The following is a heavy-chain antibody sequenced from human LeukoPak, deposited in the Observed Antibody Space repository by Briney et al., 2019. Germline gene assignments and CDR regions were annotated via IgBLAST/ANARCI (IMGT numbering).Heavy chain of an antibody. Sequence: PGGSLRLSCAASGFTFSSYAMSWVRQAPGKGLEWVSAISGSGGSTYYADSVKGRFTISRDNSKNTLYLQMNSLRAEDTAVYYCAKDNYGDYVSEQIDYWGQGTLVTVSS. CDR3: AKDNYGDYVSEQIDY. CDR2: ISGSGGST. J-gene: IGHJ4*02. D-gene: IGHD4-17*01. V-gene: IGHV3-23*01. CDR1: GFTFSSYA.